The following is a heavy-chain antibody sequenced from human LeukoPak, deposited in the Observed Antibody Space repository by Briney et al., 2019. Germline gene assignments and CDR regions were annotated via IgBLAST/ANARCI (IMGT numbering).Heavy chain of an antibody. D-gene: IGHD1-26*01. CDR1: GGSISSSSYY. CDR3: AGSRWELPSDY. Sequence: PSETLSLTCTVSGGSISSSSYYWGWIRRPPGKGLEWIGSICYSGSTYYNPSLKSRVTISVDTSKNQFSLKLSSVTAADTAVYYCAGSRWELPSDYWGQGTLVTVSS. J-gene: IGHJ4*02. CDR2: ICYSGST. V-gene: IGHV4-39*07.